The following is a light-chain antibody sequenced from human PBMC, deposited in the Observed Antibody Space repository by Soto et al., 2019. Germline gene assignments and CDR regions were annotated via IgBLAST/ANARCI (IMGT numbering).Light chain of an antibody. CDR1: SSDVGGYNY. J-gene: IGLJ2*01. CDR2: EVS. CDR3: SSYTSSSAVV. Sequence: QSALTQPASVSGSPGQSSTISCTGTSSDVGGYNYVSWYQQHPGKAPKLMIYEVSNRPSGVSNRFSGSKSGNTASLTISGRQVVDEADYYGSSYTSSSAVVFGGGTKLTVL. V-gene: IGLV2-14*01.